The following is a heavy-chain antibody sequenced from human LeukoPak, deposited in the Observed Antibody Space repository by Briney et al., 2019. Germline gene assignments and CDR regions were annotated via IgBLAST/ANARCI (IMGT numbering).Heavy chain of an antibody. D-gene: IGHD5-12*01. V-gene: IGHV1-2*02. CDR2: INTNNGVT. CDR3: TKGRLSKWFDP. Sequence: SVKLSCEASGLTFTGVNFINWVRHAPPQGPEWRGWINTNNGVTDYARKFQGRVTMTRDTSISTVYMELSRLTSDDMAMYYCTKGRLSKWFDPWGRGTLVTVSS. CDR1: GLTFTGVNF. J-gene: IGHJ5*02.